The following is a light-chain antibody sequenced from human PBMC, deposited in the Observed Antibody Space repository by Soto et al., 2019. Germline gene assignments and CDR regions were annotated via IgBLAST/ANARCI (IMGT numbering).Light chain of an antibody. Sequence: DIQMTQSPSSLSASVGDRVTITCRPSQTISNYLNWYQQKPEKTPRFLIYAASTLQTRVPSMLSGRTSGAYFTLTITALHPEGFQSYYGQENYSSAYTVGQGT. V-gene: IGKV1-39*01. J-gene: IGKJ2*01. CDR2: AAS. CDR1: QTISNY. CDR3: QENYSSAYT.